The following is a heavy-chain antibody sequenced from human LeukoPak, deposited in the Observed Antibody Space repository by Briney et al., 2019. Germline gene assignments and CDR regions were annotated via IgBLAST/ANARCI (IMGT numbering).Heavy chain of an antibody. CDR3: ARDVPQADREVKKYYFDY. Sequence: SETLSLTCAVYGGSFSGYYWSWIRQPPGKGLEWIGEINHSGSTNYNPSLKSRVTISVDTSKSQFSLKLSSVTAADTAVYYCARDVPQADREVKKYYFDYWGQGTLVTVSS. D-gene: IGHD4-11*01. CDR1: GGSFSGYY. CDR2: INHSGST. V-gene: IGHV4-34*01. J-gene: IGHJ4*02.